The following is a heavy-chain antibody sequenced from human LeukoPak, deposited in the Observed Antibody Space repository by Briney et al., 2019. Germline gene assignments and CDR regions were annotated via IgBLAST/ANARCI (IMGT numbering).Heavy chain of an antibody. J-gene: IGHJ4*02. V-gene: IGHV3-30*02. Sequence: QPGGSLRLSCAASGFTFSSYGMHWVRQAPGKGLEWVAFIRYDGSNKYYADFVKGRFTISRDNSKNTLYLQMNSLRAEDTAVYYCATRSAYYTYYFDYWGQGTLVTVSS. CDR1: GFTFSSYG. CDR2: IRYDGSNK. D-gene: IGHD3-22*01. CDR3: ATRSAYYTYYFDY.